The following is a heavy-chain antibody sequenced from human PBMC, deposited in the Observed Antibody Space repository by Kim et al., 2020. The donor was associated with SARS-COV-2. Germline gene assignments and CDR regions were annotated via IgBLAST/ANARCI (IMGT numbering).Heavy chain of an antibody. CDR3: ARGRRRWLRGRYYYGMDV. J-gene: IGHJ6*02. CDR2: MNPNSGNT. CDR1: GYTFTSYD. Sequence: ASVKVSCKASGYTFTSYDINWVRQATGQGLEWMGWMNPNSGNTGYAQKFQGRVTMTRNTSISTAYMELSSLRSEDTAVYYCARGRRRWLRGRYYYGMDVWGQGTTVTVSS. V-gene: IGHV1-8*01. D-gene: IGHD5-12*01.